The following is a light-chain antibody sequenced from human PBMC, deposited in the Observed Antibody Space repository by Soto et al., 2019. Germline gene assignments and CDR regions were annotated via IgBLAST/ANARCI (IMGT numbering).Light chain of an antibody. CDR2: EVV. V-gene: IGLV2-8*01. CDR1: KNDIVVYDF. J-gene: IGLJ1*01. CDR3: KSYAGSNTYV. Sequence: TQPPSASGSPGQSVTISCTGTKNDIVVYDFVSWYQHHPGKAPRLIIYEVVQRPSGVPDRFSGSKSGNTASLTVSGLQAADEADYFCKSYAGSNTYVFGSGTKVTVL.